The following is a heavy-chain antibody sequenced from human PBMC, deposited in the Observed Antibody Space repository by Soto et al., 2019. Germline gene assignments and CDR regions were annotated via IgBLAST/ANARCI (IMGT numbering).Heavy chain of an antibody. CDR2: ISAYNGNT. D-gene: IGHD3-10*01. V-gene: IGHV1-18*01. CDR3: ARVFMGSGSYPKIYYYYYYMDV. CDR1: GYTFTSYG. J-gene: IGHJ6*03. Sequence: QVQLVQSGAEVKKPGASVKVSCKASGYTFTSYGISWVRQAPGQGLEWMGWISAYNGNTNYAQKLQGRVTMTTDTSTSTAYMELRSLRSDDTAVYYCARVFMGSGSYPKIYYYYYYMDVWGKGTTVTVS.